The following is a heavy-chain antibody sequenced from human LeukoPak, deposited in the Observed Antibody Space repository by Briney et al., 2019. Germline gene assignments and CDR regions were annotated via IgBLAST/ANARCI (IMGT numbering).Heavy chain of an antibody. V-gene: IGHV4-30-4*08. Sequence: PSQTLSLTCTVSGGSISSGDYYWSWIRQPPGKGLEWIGYIYYSGSTYYNPSLKSRVTISVDTSKHQFSLKLSSVTAADTAVYYCARDDSSGYHDAFDIWGQGTMVTVSS. CDR2: IYYSGST. D-gene: IGHD3-22*01. CDR1: GGSISSGDYY. J-gene: IGHJ3*02. CDR3: ARDDSSGYHDAFDI.